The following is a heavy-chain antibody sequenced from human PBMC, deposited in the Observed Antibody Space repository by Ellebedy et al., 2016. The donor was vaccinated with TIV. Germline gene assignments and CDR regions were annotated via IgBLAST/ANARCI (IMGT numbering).Heavy chain of an antibody. CDR1: GGSFTSYY. D-gene: IGHD6-6*01. CDR2: IDHRGTT. J-gene: IGHJ4*02. V-gene: IGHV4-34*01. Sequence: MPSETLSLTCAVYGGSFTSYYWSWIRQSPGKGLAWFGEIDHRGTTTYNPSLGSRVIISVDTSKNQFSLKVRSVTAADTGIYYCARRGAYDRSSLFDYWGQGNLVTVSS. CDR3: ARRGAYDRSSLFDY.